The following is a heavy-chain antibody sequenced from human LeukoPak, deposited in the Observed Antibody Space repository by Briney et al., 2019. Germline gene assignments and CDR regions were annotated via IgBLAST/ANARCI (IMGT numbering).Heavy chain of an antibody. V-gene: IGHV1-18*01. J-gene: IGHJ4*02. Sequence: ASVKVSCKASGYTFTSFGISWVRQAPGQGLEWRGWISAYNGNRNSVQKFQGRVAMTTDISTTTACIDPRSLTSDHPAVYHCARDLGADSSMIFFDYWRQATVVTVSS. CDR3: ARDLGADSSMIFFDY. CDR1: GYTFTSFG. D-gene: IGHD3/OR15-3a*01. CDR2: ISAYNGNR.